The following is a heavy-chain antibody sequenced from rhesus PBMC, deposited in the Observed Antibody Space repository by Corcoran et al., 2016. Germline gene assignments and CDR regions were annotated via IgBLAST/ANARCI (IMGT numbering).Heavy chain of an antibody. CDR2: ISGNSGST. CDR3: AECCSGICCYAIDY. D-gene: IGHD2-27*01. V-gene: IGHV4-65*01. CDR1: GGSISRSNC. J-gene: IGHJ4*01. Sequence: QVQLQESGPGLGKPSETLSLTCAVSGGSISRSNCWSWIHQPPGKGLEWIGEISGNSGSTYYNPSLKSRVTISTDTSKNQFSLKLSSVTAAGTAVYYCAECCSGICCYAIDYWGQGVLVTVSS.